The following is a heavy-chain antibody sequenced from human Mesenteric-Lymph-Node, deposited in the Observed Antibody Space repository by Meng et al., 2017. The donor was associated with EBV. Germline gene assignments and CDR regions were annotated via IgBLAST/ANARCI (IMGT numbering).Heavy chain of an antibody. Sequence: LQLRESGPGLVEPSETVSLTCTVSGASISSGSYYWGWIRQPPGKGLEWIGSIYYRGSTYYNPSLRSRVTISVDTSKNHFSLKLGSVTAADTAMYYCVSYDYGNYVSFDSWGQGILVTVPS. CDR2: IYYRGST. CDR3: VSYDYGNYVSFDS. V-gene: IGHV4-39*01. D-gene: IGHD4-11*01. CDR1: GASISSGSYY. J-gene: IGHJ4*02.